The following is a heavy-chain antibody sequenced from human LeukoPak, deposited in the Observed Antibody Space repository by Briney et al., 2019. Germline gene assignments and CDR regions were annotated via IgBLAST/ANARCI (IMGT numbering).Heavy chain of an antibody. Sequence: PGGSLRLSCAASGFTFSSYEMNWVRQAPGKGLEWVSYISSSGSTIYYADSAKGRFTISRDNAKNSLYLQMNSLRAEDTAVYYCARGTDYSYGSDYWGQGTLVTVSS. D-gene: IGHD2-15*01. CDR3: ARGTDYSYGSDY. CDR1: GFTFSSYE. J-gene: IGHJ4*02. CDR2: ISSSGSTI. V-gene: IGHV3-48*03.